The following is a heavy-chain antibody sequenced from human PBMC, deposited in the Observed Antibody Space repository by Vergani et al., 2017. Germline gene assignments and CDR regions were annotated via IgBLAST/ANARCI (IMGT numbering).Heavy chain of an antibody. D-gene: IGHD3-3*01. CDR2: IKSKTDGGTT. V-gene: IGHV3-15*01. CDR1: GFTFSNAW. Sequence: EVQLVESGGGLVKPGGSLRLSCAASGFTFSNAWMSWVRQAPGKGLEWVGRIKSKTDGGTTDYAAPVKGRFTISRDDSKNTLYLQMNSLKTEDTAVYYCTTECAYYDFWSGYYTAGLDYWGQGTLVTVSS. J-gene: IGHJ4*02. CDR3: TTECAYYDFWSGYYTAGLDY.